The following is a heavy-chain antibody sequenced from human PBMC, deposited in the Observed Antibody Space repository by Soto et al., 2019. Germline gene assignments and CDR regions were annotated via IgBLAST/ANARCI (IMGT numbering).Heavy chain of an antibody. Sequence: PGGSLRLSCAASGFPFSIYAMHLVRQSPGKGLEWVAVISYDGSNKYYADSVKGRFTISRDNSKNTLYLQMNSLRAEDTAVYYCARGDGGIVVAISDFDYWGQGTLVTVSS. D-gene: IGHD3-22*01. J-gene: IGHJ4*02. CDR2: ISYDGSNK. CDR1: GFPFSIYA. V-gene: IGHV3-30-3*01. CDR3: ARGDGGIVVAISDFDY.